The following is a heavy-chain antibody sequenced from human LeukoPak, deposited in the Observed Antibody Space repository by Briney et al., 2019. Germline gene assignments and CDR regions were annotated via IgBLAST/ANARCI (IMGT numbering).Heavy chain of an antibody. J-gene: IGHJ4*02. CDR2: IYYSGST. D-gene: IGHD6-6*01. CDR3: ARGPGGSSSSDFDY. Sequence: PSETLSLTCTVSGGSISSSTYSWGWIRQPPGKGLEWLGSIYYSGSTYYNPSLKSQVTISVDTSKNQFSLKLSSVTAADTAVYYCARGPGGSSSSDFDYWGQGTLVTVSS. V-gene: IGHV4-39*07. CDR1: GGSISSSTYS.